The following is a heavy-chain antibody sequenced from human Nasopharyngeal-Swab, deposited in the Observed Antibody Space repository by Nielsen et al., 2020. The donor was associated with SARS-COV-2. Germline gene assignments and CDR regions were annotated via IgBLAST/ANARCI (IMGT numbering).Heavy chain of an antibody. CDR2: IKQDGSEK. D-gene: IGHD6-19*01. V-gene: IGHV3-7*01. J-gene: IGHJ6*02. Sequence: GGSLRLSCAASGFTFSRYWMSWVRQAPGQGLEWVANIKQDGSEKDYVDSVKGRFIISRDNAKNSLFLQMNSLRAEDTAVYYCARGKREDGGWFPYNSYFYYYGMDVWGQGTTVTVSS. CDR1: GFTFSRYW. CDR3: ARGKREDGGWFPYNSYFYYYGMDV.